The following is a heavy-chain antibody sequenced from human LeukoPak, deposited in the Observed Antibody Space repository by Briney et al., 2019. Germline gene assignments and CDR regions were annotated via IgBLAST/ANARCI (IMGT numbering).Heavy chain of an antibody. CDR2: ISSGTNTI. D-gene: IGHD3-10*01. V-gene: IGHV3-48*02. J-gene: IGHJ6*02. CDR1: GFTFSSYS. Sequence: PGGSLRLSCAASGFTFSSYSMNWVRQAPGKGLEWVSYISSGTNTINYADSVKGRFTISRDNAKNSLYLQMNSLRDEDTAVYHCATGWFGETGGMDVWGQGTTVTVSS. CDR3: ATGWFGETGGMDV.